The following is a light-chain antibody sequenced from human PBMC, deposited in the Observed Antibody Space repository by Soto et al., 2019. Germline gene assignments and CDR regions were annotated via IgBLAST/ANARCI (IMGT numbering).Light chain of an antibody. CDR1: QSFNYW. CDR2: DAS. Sequence: DIQMTQSPSTLSASVGDRVTITCRASQSFNYWLAWYQQKPGKAPQLLIYDASNLETGVQSRFSGSGSGTKFTLTISSLQPDDFATYYCQQYNYCPWTFGQGTKVEIK. J-gene: IGKJ1*01. V-gene: IGKV1-5*01. CDR3: QQYNYCPWT.